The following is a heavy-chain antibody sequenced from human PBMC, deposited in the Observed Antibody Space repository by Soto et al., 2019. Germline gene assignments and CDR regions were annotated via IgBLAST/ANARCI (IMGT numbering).Heavy chain of an antibody. CDR3: ARRYGGAFDI. Sequence: SETLSLTCTVSGGSISSTNWWSWVRQPPGKGLEWIGEIYHSGSTNYNPSLKSRVTISVDMSKNQFSLKLSSVTAADTAVYYCARRYGGAFDIWGQGTMVTV. CDR2: IYHSGST. D-gene: IGHD4-17*01. J-gene: IGHJ3*02. V-gene: IGHV4-4*02. CDR1: GGSISSTNW.